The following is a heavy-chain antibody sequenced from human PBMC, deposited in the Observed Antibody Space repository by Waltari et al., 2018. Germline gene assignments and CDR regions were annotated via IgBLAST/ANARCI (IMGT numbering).Heavy chain of an antibody. CDR2: IYFRGRS. CDR1: GGSISSSSYY. D-gene: IGHD3-9*01. J-gene: IGHJ6*04. CDR3: ARXGYFDWFDGPAFYXXDD. Sequence: QLQLQESGPGLVKPSETLSLTCSVSGGSISSSSYYWGWXXRPPGKGLEWVXSIYFRGRSYNNPSLXXRVTIXIDTSKNXXXLXXXSVTAADTAXYXXARXGYFDWFDGPAFYXXDDWGNGTTVTISS. V-gene: IGHV4-39*07.